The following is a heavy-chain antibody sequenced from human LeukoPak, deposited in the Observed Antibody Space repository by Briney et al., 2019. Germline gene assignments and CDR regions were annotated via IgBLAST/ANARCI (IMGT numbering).Heavy chain of an antibody. CDR1: GYTFTSYD. D-gene: IGHD1-26*01. J-gene: IGHJ3*02. CDR3: ARPRESGDAFDI. Sequence: ASVKVSCKASGYTFTSYDINWVRQATGQGLEWMGWMNPNSGNTGYAQKFQGRVTITRNTSISTAYMELSSLRSEDTAVYYCARPRESGDAFDIWGQGTMVTVSS. V-gene: IGHV1-8*03. CDR2: MNPNSGNT.